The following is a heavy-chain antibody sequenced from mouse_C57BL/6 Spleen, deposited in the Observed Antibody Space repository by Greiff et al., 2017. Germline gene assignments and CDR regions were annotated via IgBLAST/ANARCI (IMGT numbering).Heavy chain of an antibody. CDR2: ISSGSSTI. J-gene: IGHJ4*01. Sequence: EVKLVESGGGLVKPGGSLKLSCAASGFTFSDYGMHWVRQAPEKGLEWVAYISSGSSTIYYADTVKGRFTISRDNAKNTLFLQMTSLRSEDTAMYYCARWNYYGSYAMDYWGQGTSVTVSS. D-gene: IGHD1-1*01. V-gene: IGHV5-17*01. CDR1: GFTFSDYG. CDR3: ARWNYYGSYAMDY.